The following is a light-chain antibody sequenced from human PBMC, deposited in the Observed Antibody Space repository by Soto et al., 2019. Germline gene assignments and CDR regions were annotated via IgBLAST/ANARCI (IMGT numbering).Light chain of an antibody. V-gene: IGLV1-44*01. CDR2: SNN. CDR3: AAWDDSLTDYV. Sequence: QSVLTHAPSASETPGQRVTISCSGGSSNIGRNTVNWYQQLPGTAPKLLIYSNNRRPSGVPDRFSGSKSGTSASLAISGLQSEDEADYYCAAWDDSLTDYVFGTGTKVTV. J-gene: IGLJ1*01. CDR1: SSNIGRNT.